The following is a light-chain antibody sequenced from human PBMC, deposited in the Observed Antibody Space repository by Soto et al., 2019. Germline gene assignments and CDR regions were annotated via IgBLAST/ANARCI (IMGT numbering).Light chain of an antibody. Sequence: EIVLTQSPATLSLSPGXXATXSCRASQSVSSYLAWYQQKPGQAPRLLIYDASNRAAGIPARFSGSGSGTDFTLTITSLEPEDFAVYYCQQRSNWPSTFGGGTKVEIK. J-gene: IGKJ4*01. V-gene: IGKV3-11*01. CDR1: QSVSSY. CDR3: QQRSNWPST. CDR2: DAS.